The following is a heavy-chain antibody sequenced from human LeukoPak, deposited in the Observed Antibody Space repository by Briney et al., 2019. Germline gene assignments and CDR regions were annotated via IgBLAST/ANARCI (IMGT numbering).Heavy chain of an antibody. CDR3: ERDGSGWSFDY. Sequence: GGSLRLSCAASGFTFSSYWMHWVRHAPGKGLVWVSHINSDGSSTSYADSVKGRFTISRDNAKNTLYLQMNSLRAEDTAVYYCERDGSGWSFDYWGQGTLVTVSS. V-gene: IGHV3-74*01. CDR1: GFTFSSYW. D-gene: IGHD6-19*01. CDR2: INSDGSST. J-gene: IGHJ4*02.